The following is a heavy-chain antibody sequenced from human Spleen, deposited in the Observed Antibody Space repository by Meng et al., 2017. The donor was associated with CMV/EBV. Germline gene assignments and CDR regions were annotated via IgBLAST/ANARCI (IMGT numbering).Heavy chain of an antibody. CDR1: TFSRYA. CDR2: IIPIFGTA. V-gene: IGHV1-69*05. Sequence: TFSRYAISWVRQAPGQGLEWMGGIIPIFGTANYAQKFQGRVTITTDESTSTAYMELSSLRSEDTAVYYCAIGLLAYCGGDCYSPFDYWGQGTLVTVSS. D-gene: IGHD2-21*01. J-gene: IGHJ4*02. CDR3: AIGLLAYCGGDCYSPFDY.